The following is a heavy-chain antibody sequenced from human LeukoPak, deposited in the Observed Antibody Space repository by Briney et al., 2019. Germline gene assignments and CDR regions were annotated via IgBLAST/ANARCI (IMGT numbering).Heavy chain of an antibody. Sequence: PGGSLRLSCAASGFGFRVYDMSWVRQAPGKGLEWVSRMRGSGVITFYADSVRGRFTISRDNSRNMLYLQMDSLRAEDTAVYCAKEEWVGGRNFLDYWGQGALVTVSS. D-gene: IGHD1-26*01. V-gene: IGHV3-23*01. J-gene: IGHJ4*02. CDR2: MRGSGVIT. CDR1: GFGFRVYD. CDR3: AKEEWVGGRNFLDY.